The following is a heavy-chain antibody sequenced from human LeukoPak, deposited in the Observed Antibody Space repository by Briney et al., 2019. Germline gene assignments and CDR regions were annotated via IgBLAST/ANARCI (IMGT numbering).Heavy chain of an antibody. CDR2: IIPILGIA. CDR3: ARGVIGELLFTPFFDY. J-gene: IGHJ4*02. CDR1: GGTFSSYS. V-gene: IGHV1-69*04. D-gene: IGHD3-10*01. Sequence: GSSVKVSCKASGGTFSSYSISWVRQAPGQGLEWMGRIIPILGIANYAQKFQGRVTITADKSTSTAYMELSSLRSEDTAVYYCARGVIGELLFTPFFDYWGQGTLVTVSS.